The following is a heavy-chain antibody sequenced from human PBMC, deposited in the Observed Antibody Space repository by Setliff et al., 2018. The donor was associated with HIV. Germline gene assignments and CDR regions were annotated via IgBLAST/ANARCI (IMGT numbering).Heavy chain of an antibody. D-gene: IGHD1-26*01. Sequence: PGGSLRLSCAASGFTFSTYAMNWVRQAPGKGLEWVAVVSGGGGTTYYADSVKGRFTISRDNSGNTLYLQMNSLRVEDTAVYYCATDCAVVGGTGSLDAWGQGTLVTVSS. CDR2: VSGGGGTT. CDR1: GFTFSTYA. V-gene: IGHV3-23*01. CDR3: ATDCAVVGGTGSLDA. J-gene: IGHJ5*02.